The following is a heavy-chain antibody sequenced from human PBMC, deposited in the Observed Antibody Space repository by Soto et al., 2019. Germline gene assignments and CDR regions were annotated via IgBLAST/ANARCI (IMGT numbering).Heavy chain of an antibody. CDR3: IRRAISATTKWGAFEV. Sequence: EVQLLESGGGLVQPGGSLRLSCAASGFTFSSFVMNWVRQAPGKGLEWVSTISPGADVSHYTDSVKGRFTISRDNSRRTLHLQMDSLRVYYAAVYFCIRRAISATTKWGAFEVWGQGTAVTVSS. V-gene: IGHV3-23*01. CDR1: GFTFSSFV. D-gene: IGHD1-26*01. CDR2: ISPGADVS. J-gene: IGHJ3*01.